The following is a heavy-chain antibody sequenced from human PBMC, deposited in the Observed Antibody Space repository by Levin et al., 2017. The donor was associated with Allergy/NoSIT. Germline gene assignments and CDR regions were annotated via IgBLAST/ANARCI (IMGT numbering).Heavy chain of an antibody. CDR3: ARVVGYYHFDY. Sequence: GGSLRLSCAASGFTFSSYAMHWVRQAPGKGLEWVAVISYDGSNKYYADSVKGRFTISRDNSKNTLYLQMNSLRAEDTAVYYCARVVGYYHFDYWGQGTLVTVSS. V-gene: IGHV3-30-3*01. J-gene: IGHJ4*02. D-gene: IGHD3-22*01. CDR2: ISYDGSNK. CDR1: GFTFSSYA.